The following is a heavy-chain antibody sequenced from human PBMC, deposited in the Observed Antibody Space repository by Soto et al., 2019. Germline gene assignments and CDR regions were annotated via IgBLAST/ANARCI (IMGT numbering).Heavy chain of an antibody. V-gene: IGHV4-30-2*01. Sequence: TLSLTCAVSCGSISSGGYSWSWTRQQQGKGIECIGYIYHSGCTYYNPSLMSRVTFSVDRSKIQFSLKLSSVTAADTAVYYCARVPDRWGQGTLVT. CDR2: IYHSGCT. CDR3: ARVPDR. CDR1: CGSISSGGYS. D-gene: IGHD2-2*01. J-gene: IGHJ5*02.